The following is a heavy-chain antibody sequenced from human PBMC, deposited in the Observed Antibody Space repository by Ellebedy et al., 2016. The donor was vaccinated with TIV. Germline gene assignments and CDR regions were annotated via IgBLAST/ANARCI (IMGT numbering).Heavy chain of an antibody. J-gene: IGHJ4*02. CDR2: IYYSGST. Sequence: SETLSLTCTVSGGSISSYYWSWIRQPPGKGLEWIGYIYYSGSTNYNPSLKSRVTISVDTSKNQFSLKLSSVTAADTAVYYCARAELDLSFDYWGQGTLVTVSS. CDR1: GGSISSYY. CDR3: ARAELDLSFDY. D-gene: IGHD3-3*01. V-gene: IGHV4-59*08.